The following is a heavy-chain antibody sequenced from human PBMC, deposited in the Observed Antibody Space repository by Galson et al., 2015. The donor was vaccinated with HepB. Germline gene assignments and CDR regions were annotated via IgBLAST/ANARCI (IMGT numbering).Heavy chain of an antibody. CDR3: AGGGYYDSSGYYTQFDY. J-gene: IGHJ4*02. CDR1: GGTFSSYA. D-gene: IGHD3-22*01. Sequence: SVKVSCKASGGTFSSYAINWVRQAPGQGLEWMGGIIPIFGTANYAQKFQGRVTITADESTSTAYMELSSLRSEDTAVYYCAGGGYYDSSGYYTQFDYWGQGTLVTVSS. CDR2: IIPIFGTA. V-gene: IGHV1-69*13.